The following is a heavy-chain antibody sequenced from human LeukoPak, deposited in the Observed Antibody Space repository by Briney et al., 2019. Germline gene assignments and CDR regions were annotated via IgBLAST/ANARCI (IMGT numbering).Heavy chain of an antibody. D-gene: IGHD6-13*01. Sequence: GGSLRPSCAASGFTFSSYAMSWVRQAPGKGLEWVSAISGSGGSTYYADSVKGRFTISRDNSKNTLYLQMNSLRAEDTAVYYCAKLYVGSSWYEGFDYWGQGTLVTVSS. J-gene: IGHJ4*02. CDR2: ISGSGGST. V-gene: IGHV3-23*01. CDR3: AKLYVGSSWYEGFDY. CDR1: GFTFSSYA.